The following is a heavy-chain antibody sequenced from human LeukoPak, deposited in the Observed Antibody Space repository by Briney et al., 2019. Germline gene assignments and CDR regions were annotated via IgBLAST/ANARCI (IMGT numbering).Heavy chain of an antibody. V-gene: IGHV1-2*02. CDR1: GYTFTGYY. Sequence: ASVKVSCKASGYTFTGYYMHWVRQAPGQGLEWMGWINPNSGGTDYAQKFQGRVTMTRDTSISTAYMELSRLRSDDTAVYYCARGQESQWLVHYWGQGTLVTVSS. D-gene: IGHD6-19*01. CDR3: ARGQESQWLVHY. CDR2: INPNSGGT. J-gene: IGHJ4*02.